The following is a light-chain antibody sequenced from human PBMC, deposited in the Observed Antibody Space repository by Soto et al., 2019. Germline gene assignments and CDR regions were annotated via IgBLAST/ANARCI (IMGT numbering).Light chain of an antibody. CDR3: EQYNNLLPSWS. CDR1: QSVSSN. Sequence: EIVMTQSPATLSVSPGERATLSCRASQSVSSNLAWYQQKPGQAPRLLIYGASTRATGIPARFSGSGSGTDYTLTIISLHSEDFAVYYCEQYNNLLPSWSFGQGTKVEIK. CDR2: GAS. V-gene: IGKV3-15*01. J-gene: IGKJ1*01.